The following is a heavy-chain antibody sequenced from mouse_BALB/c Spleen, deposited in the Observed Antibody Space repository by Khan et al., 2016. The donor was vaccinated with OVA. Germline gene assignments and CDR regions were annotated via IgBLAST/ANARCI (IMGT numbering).Heavy chain of an antibody. Sequence: QIQLVQSGPELKKPGETVQISCKASGFTFTNYGMNWVKQAPGKGLKWMGWINTYTGEPNFADDFKGRFAFSLETSASTAYLQINSLKNEDTDTYFCARVGYNGTMDCWGQGTSVTVSS. CDR2: INTYTGEP. J-gene: IGHJ4*01. CDR3: ARVGYNGTMDC. V-gene: IGHV9-3-1*01. CDR1: GFTFTNYG. D-gene: IGHD2-14*01.